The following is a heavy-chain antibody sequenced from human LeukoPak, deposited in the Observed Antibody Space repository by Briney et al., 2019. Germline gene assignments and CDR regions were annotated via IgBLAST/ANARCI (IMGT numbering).Heavy chain of an antibody. Sequence: SETLSLTCTVSGGSISSYYWGWIRQPPGKGLEWIGSIYHSGSTYYNPSLKSRVTISVDTSKNQFSLKLSAVTAADTAVYYCARHGLSGITIFGVVTTSHYDAFDIWGQGTMVTVSS. CDR2: IYHSGST. D-gene: IGHD3-3*01. CDR1: GGSISSYY. V-gene: IGHV4-38-2*02. J-gene: IGHJ3*02. CDR3: ARHGLSGITIFGVVTTSHYDAFDI.